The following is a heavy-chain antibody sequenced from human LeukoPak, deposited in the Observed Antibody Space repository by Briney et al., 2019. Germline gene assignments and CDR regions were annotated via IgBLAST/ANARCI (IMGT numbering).Heavy chain of an antibody. Sequence: SETLSLTCAVYGGSFSGYYWSWIRQPPGKGLEWIGEINHSGSTNYNPSLKSRVTISVDRSKNQFSLKLSSVTAADTAVYYCARGVGITIFGVVINYYFDYWGQGTLVTVSS. D-gene: IGHD3-3*01. J-gene: IGHJ4*02. V-gene: IGHV4-34*01. CDR3: ARGVGITIFGVVINYYFDY. CDR1: GGSFSGYY. CDR2: INHSGST.